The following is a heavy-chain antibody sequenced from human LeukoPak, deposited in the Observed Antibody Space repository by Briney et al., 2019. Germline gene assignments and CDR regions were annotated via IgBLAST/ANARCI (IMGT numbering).Heavy chain of an antibody. D-gene: IGHD2-2*01. CDR3: ARLPCSSTSCQTGYDAFDI. J-gene: IGHJ3*02. CDR1: GYSFTSYW. V-gene: IGHV5-51*01. CDR2: IYPGDSDT. Sequence: GEPLKISCKGSGYSFTSYWIGWVRQMPGKGLEWMGIIYPGDSDTRCSPSFQGQVTISADKSISTAYLQWSSLKASDTAMYYCARLPCSSTSCQTGYDAFDIWGQGTMVTVSS.